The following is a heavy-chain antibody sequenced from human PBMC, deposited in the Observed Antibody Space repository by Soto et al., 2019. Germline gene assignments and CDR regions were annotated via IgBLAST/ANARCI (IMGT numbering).Heavy chain of an antibody. CDR3: AKDSYVVVVPAATDFDY. V-gene: IGHV3-23*01. D-gene: IGHD2-2*01. CDR1: GFTFSSYG. J-gene: IGHJ4*02. Sequence: SLRLSCAASGFTFSSYGMHWVRQAPGKGLEWVSAISGSGGSTYYADSVKGRFTISRDNSKNTLYLQMNSLRAEDTAVYYCAKDSYVVVVPAATDFDYWGQGTLVTVSS. CDR2: ISGSGGST.